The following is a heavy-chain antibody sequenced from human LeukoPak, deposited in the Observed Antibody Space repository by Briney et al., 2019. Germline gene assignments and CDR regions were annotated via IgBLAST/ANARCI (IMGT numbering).Heavy chain of an antibody. CDR1: GFTFSNAW. CDR2: IKSKTDGGTT. CDR3: TTEGPSGWSFDY. Sequence: GGSLRLSCAASGFTFSNAWMSWVRQAPGKGLEWVGRIKSKTDGGTTDYAAPVKGRFTISRDDSKNTLYLQMNSLKTEDTAAYYCTTEGPSGWSFDYWGQGTLVTVSS. V-gene: IGHV3-15*01. J-gene: IGHJ4*02. D-gene: IGHD6-19*01.